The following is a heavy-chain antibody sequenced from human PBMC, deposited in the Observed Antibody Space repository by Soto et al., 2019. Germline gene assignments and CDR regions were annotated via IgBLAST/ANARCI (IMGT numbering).Heavy chain of an antibody. CDR2: IYPGDSDT. V-gene: IGHV5-51*01. J-gene: IGHJ5*02. CDR1: GYSFTSYW. Sequence: PGESLKISCKGSGYSFTSYWIGWVRQMPGKGLEWMGIIYPGDSDTRYSPSFQGQVTISADKSISTAYLQWSSLKASDTAMYYCARRVGIVVVPAAFWFDPRGQGTLVTVSS. CDR3: ARRVGIVVVPAAFWFDP. D-gene: IGHD2-2*01.